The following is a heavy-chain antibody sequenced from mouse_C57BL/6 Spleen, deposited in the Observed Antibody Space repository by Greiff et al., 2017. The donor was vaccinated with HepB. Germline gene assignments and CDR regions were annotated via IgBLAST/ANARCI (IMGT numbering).Heavy chain of an antibody. V-gene: IGHV3-6*01. CDR3: AREYYAIDY. J-gene: IGHJ4*01. CDR1: GYSITSGYY. Sequence: EVQLQQSGPGLVKPSQSLSLTCPVTGYSITSGYYWNWIRQFPGNKLEWMGYISYDGSNNYNPSLKNRISITRDTSKNQFFLKFNSVTTDDTATYYIAREYYAIDYWVQGTSGSVSS. CDR2: ISYDGSN.